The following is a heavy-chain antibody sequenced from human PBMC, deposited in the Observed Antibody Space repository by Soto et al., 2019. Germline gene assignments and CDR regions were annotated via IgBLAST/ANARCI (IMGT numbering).Heavy chain of an antibody. V-gene: IGHV1-2*02. CDR1: GYTFTGYY. J-gene: IGHJ5*02. Sequence: VASVKVSCKASGYTFTGYYMHWVRQAPGQGLEWMGWINPNSGGTNYAQKFQGRVTMTRDTSISTAYMELSRLRSDDTAVYYCARPPAPIGYSSSWENSFDPWGQGTLVTVSS. D-gene: IGHD6-13*01. CDR3: ARPPAPIGYSSSWENSFDP. CDR2: INPNSGGT.